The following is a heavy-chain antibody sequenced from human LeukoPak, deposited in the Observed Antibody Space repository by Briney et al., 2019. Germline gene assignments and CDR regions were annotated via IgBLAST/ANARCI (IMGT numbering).Heavy chain of an antibody. CDR3: ARGRYDFWSGYYDRFDP. CDR2: IYTNGST. Sequence: SETLSLTCTVSGGSISSYYWSWIRQPAGKGLEWIGRIYTNGSTNYNPSLKSRVTMSVDTSKNQFSLKLSSVTAADTAVYYCARGRYDFWSGYYDRFDPWGQGTLVTVSS. CDR1: GGSISSYY. J-gene: IGHJ5*02. V-gene: IGHV4-4*07. D-gene: IGHD3-3*01.